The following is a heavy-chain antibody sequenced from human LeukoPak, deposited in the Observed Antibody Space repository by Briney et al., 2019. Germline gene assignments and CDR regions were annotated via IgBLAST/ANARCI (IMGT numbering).Heavy chain of an antibody. CDR2: ISGNGGST. D-gene: IGHD3-22*01. V-gene: IGHV3-23*01. CDR1: GFTFSSYA. J-gene: IGHJ4*02. CDR3: AKDQYYYDSSGYYYFFDY. Sequence: GGSLRLSCAASGFTFSSYAMSWVRQAPGKGLEWVSAISGNGGSTYYADSVKGRFTISRDNSKNTLYLQMNSLRAEDTAVYYCAKDQYYYDSSGYYYFFDYWGQGTLVTVSS.